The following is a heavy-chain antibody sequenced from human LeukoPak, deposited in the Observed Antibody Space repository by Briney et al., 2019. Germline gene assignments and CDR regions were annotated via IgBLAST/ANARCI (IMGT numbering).Heavy chain of an antibody. V-gene: IGHV3-30-3*01. CDR1: GFTFSSYA. CDR2: ISYDGSNK. J-gene: IGHJ4*02. Sequence: GRSLRLSCAASGFTFSSYAMHWVRQAPGKGLEWVAVISYDGSNKYYADSEKGRFTISRDNSKDTLYLQMNSLRAEDTAVYYCARTNLRYFDWLVGNFDYWGQGTLVTVSS. D-gene: IGHD3-9*01. CDR3: ARTNLRYFDWLVGNFDY.